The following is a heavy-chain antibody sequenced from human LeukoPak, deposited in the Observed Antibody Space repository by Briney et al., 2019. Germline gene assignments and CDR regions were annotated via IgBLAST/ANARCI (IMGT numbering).Heavy chain of an antibody. V-gene: IGHV4-34*01. J-gene: IGHJ4*02. CDR1: GGSITGNY. D-gene: IGHD3-9*01. Sequence: PSETLSLTCAVYGGSITGNYWSWIRQTPGRGLEWDGEIHYTRTTSYNTSLKRRDNISTVTSNNQFALRLSSVTGADTAVYYCARGNILTGYCFDFWGKGALVTVSS. CDR3: ARGNILTGYCFDF. CDR2: IHYTRTT.